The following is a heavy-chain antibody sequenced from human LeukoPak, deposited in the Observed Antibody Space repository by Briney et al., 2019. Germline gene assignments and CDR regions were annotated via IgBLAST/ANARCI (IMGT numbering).Heavy chain of an antibody. CDR3: AKATPGYFYYVMDV. J-gene: IGHJ6*02. Sequence: ASVQVSCKAYGYTFPWYYIQWVGQATGQGLEWMGWIYSNPHSGGTNYAQRFRDRVAMTSNTSITTAYMDLSGLTADDTAMYFCAKATPGYFYYVMDVWGQGTAVTVS. V-gene: IGHV1-2*02. CDR2: IYSNPHSGGT. CDR1: GYTFPWYY.